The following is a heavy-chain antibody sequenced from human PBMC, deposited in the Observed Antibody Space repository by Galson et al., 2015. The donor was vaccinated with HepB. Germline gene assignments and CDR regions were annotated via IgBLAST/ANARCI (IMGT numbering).Heavy chain of an antibody. J-gene: IGHJ5*02. CDR3: ARDGYYDFWSGYHNWFDP. D-gene: IGHD3-3*01. Sequence: SVKVSCKASGYTFTSYAMHWVRQAPGQRLEWMGWINAGNGNTKYSQKFQGRVTITRDTSASTAYMELSSLRSEDTAVYYCARDGYYDFWSGYHNWFDPWGQGTLVTVSS. CDR1: GYTFTSYA. CDR2: INAGNGNT. V-gene: IGHV1-3*01.